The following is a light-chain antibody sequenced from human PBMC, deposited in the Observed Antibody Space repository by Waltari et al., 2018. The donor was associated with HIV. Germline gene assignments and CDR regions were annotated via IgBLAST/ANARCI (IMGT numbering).Light chain of an antibody. Sequence: QSALTQPASVSGSFGQSITISCTGTSSAVGSYNLVSWYQHHPGKAPKLIIYEVSKRPSGVSNRFSGSKSGNTASLTVSGLQAEDEADYYCCSYAGNSIPFGGGTKLTVL. CDR1: SSAVGSYNL. J-gene: IGLJ2*01. CDR3: CSYAGNSIP. CDR2: EVS. V-gene: IGLV2-23*02.